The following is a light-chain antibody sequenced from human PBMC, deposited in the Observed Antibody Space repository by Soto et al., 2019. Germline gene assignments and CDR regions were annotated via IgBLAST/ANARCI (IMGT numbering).Light chain of an antibody. J-gene: IGKJ3*01. V-gene: IGKV1-33*01. CDR2: DAS. Sequence: DVQMTQSPSSLSASVGDRVTITCQASPVSNNYLNWYHQKPGKAPTLLISDASNLETWVPSRFSGSGSGTDFKFTISSLPPEDIRTYYCQQYDYLVTLGSGTKVDLK. CDR3: QQYDYLVT. CDR1: PVSNNY.